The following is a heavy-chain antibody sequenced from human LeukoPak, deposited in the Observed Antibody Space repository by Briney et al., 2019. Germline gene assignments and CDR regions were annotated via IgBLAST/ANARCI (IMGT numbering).Heavy chain of an antibody. CDR1: GFTFSSYW. J-gene: IGHJ4*02. D-gene: IGHD6-25*01. V-gene: IGHV3-7*01. CDR3: ARGGGSG. Sequence: GGSLRLSCAAPGFTFSSYWMNWVRQAPGKGLEWVANIRQDGSEKYYVDSVKGRFTISRDNAKNSLYLQMNSLRAEDTAVYYCARGGGSGWGQGTLVTVSS. CDR2: IRQDGSEK.